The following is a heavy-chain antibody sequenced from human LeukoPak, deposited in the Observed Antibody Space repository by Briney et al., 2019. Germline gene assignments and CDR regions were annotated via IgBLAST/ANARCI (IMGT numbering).Heavy chain of an antibody. CDR1: GFTFSSYG. J-gene: IGHJ3*02. CDR2: ISGSGGST. V-gene: IGHV3-23*01. D-gene: IGHD1-14*01. Sequence: GSLRLSCAASGFTFSSYGMSWVRQAPGKGLEWVSAISGSGGSTYYADSVKGRFTISRDNAKNSLYLQMNSLRAEDTAVYYCARAELRKSDAFDIWGQGTMVTVSS. CDR3: ARAELRKSDAFDI.